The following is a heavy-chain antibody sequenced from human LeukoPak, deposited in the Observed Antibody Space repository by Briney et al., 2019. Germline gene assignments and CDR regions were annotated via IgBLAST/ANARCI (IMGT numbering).Heavy chain of an antibody. J-gene: IGHJ2*01. Sequence: PGGSLRLSCAASGFTFSSYAMSWVRQAPGKGLEWVSAISGGGGSTYYADSVKGRFTISRDNSKNTLYLQMNSLRAEDTAVYYCAKDGKQSKSWYFDLWGRGTLVTVSS. CDR1: GFTFSSYA. CDR3: AKDGKQSKSWYFDL. D-gene: IGHD4-11*01. CDR2: ISGGGGST. V-gene: IGHV3-23*01.